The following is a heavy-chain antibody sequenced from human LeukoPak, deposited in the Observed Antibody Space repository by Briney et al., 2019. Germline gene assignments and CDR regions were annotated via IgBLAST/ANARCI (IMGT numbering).Heavy chain of an antibody. V-gene: IGHV4-61*01. J-gene: IGHJ4*02. CDR1: GGSVSSGSYY. CDR2: IYYSGST. CDR3: ASYMATIDY. D-gene: IGHD5-24*01. Sequence: SETLSLTCTVSGGSVSSGSYYWSWIRQPPGKGLEWIGYIYYSGSTNYNPSLKSRVTISVDTSKNQFSLKLSSVTAADTAVYYCASYMATIDYWGQGTLVTASS.